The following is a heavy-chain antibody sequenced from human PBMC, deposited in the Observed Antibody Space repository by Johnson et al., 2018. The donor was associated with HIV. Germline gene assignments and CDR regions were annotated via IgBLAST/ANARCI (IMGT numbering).Heavy chain of an antibody. CDR2: IGTAGDT. CDR3: AREGWELPRTGFDV. J-gene: IGHJ3*01. Sequence: VQLVESGGGVVRPGGSLRLSCAASGFTFSSYDMHWVRQATGKGLEWVSAIGTAGDTYYPGSVKGRFTISRENAKNSLYLQMNSLRAEDTAVFYCAREGWELPRTGFDVWGLGTMVTVSS. V-gene: IGHV3-13*01. D-gene: IGHD1-26*01. CDR1: GFTFSSYD.